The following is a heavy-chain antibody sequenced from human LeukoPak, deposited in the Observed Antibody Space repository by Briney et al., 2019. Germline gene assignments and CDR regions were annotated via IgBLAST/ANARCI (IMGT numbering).Heavy chain of an antibody. J-gene: IGHJ4*02. CDR2: ISSSSGFI. V-gene: IGHV3-21*01. CDR3: AREGYYYDSSGYYLNSGFDY. D-gene: IGHD3-22*01. CDR1: GFTFSSYA. Sequence: PGGSLRLSCAASGFTFSSYAMSWVRQAPGKGLEWVSSISSSSGFIYYADLVKGRFTISRDNAENSLYLQMNSLRAEDTAVYYCAREGYYYDSSGYYLNSGFDYWGQGTLVTVSS.